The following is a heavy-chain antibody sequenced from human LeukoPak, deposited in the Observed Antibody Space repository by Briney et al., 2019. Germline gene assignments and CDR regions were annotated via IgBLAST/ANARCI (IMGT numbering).Heavy chain of an antibody. CDR3: ARDGGHGDYYFDY. D-gene: IGHD4-17*01. CDR1: GFTFSGYA. V-gene: IGHV3-30-3*01. Sequence: GGSLRLSCAASGFTFSGYAMHWVRQAPGKGLEWVTVISYDGSSKDYTDSVKGRFTLSRDNSKNTLYLQMNSLRAEDTAVYYCARDGGHGDYYFDYWGQGTLVTVSS. J-gene: IGHJ4*02. CDR2: ISYDGSSK.